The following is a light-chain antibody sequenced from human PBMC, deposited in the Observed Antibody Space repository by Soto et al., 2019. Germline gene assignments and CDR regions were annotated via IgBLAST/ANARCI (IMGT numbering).Light chain of an antibody. Sequence: DIHVNNSPSALSAYVGDRVTITCRASESISSWLAWYQQKPGKAPKLLIYDASSLESGVPSRFSGSGSGTEFTLTISSLQSEDFASYFCQHTF. CDR1: ESISSW. CDR3: QHT. V-gene: IGKV1-5*01. CDR2: DAS. J-gene: IGKJ3*01.